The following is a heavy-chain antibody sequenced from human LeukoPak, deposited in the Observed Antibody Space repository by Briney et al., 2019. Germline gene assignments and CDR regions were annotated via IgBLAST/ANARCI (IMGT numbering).Heavy chain of an antibody. CDR3: ARDGITMIVADAFDI. J-gene: IGHJ3*02. V-gene: IGHV3-21*01. CDR1: GFTFSSYS. Sequence: GGSLRLSCAASGFTFSSYSMIWVRQAPGKGLEWVPFISSSSSYIYYADSVKGRFTISRDNAKNSLYLQMNSLRAEDTAVYYCARDGITMIVADAFDIWGQGTMVTVSS. D-gene: IGHD3-22*01. CDR2: ISSSSSYI.